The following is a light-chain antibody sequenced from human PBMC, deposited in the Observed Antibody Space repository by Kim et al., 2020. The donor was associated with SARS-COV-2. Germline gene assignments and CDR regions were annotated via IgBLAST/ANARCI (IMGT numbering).Light chain of an antibody. CDR2: GAS. V-gene: IGKV3-15*01. Sequence: VSPGESATLSCRASQSVSSNLAWYQQKPGQAPRLLIYGASTRATGIPARFSGSGSGTEFTLTISSLQSEDFAVYSCQHYNNWPPYTFGQGTKLEI. CDR1: QSVSSN. CDR3: QHYNNWPPYT. J-gene: IGKJ2*01.